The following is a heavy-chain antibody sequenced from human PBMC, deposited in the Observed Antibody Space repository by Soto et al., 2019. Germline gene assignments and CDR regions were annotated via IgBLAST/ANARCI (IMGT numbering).Heavy chain of an antibody. V-gene: IGHV4-39*01. CDR1: RGSISSGTNY. J-gene: IGHJ6*02. Sequence: SETLSLTCTVSRGSISSGTNYWAWIRHPPGKGLECIGSIYYSGSTYYNPSLKSRVTISVDTSKNQFSLKLSSVTAADTAVYYCARQGGYNWNDERAYYYYGMDVWGQGTTVTVSS. CDR2: IYYSGST. CDR3: ARQGGYNWNDERAYYYYGMDV. D-gene: IGHD1-1*01.